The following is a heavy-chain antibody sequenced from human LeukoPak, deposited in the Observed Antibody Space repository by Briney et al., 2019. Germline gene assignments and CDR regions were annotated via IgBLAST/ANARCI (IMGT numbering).Heavy chain of an antibody. J-gene: IGHJ4*01. V-gene: IGHV4-39*01. Sequence: SETLSLTCSVSGGSISSGMYYWGWIRQPPRKGLEWIGSIYHSGSTFYNSSLKGRVTISVDTTRNQFSLNLNPVTAADTAVYYCARTAAGYLSYYFDYWGQGTLVSVSS. CDR2: IYHSGST. CDR3: ARTAAGYLSYYFDY. CDR1: GGSISSGMYY. D-gene: IGHD6-13*01.